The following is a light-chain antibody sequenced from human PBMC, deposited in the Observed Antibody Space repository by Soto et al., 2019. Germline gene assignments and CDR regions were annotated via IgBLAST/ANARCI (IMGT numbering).Light chain of an antibody. CDR1: QTINSG. Sequence: EIVLTQSPGTLSLSPGERATLSCRASQTINSGLAWYQHKRGQAPRLLIYGVSVRAIGIPDRFGGSGSGTDFTLTISRLEPEDFAAYFCQQYGGSPYTFGQGTKVEIK. CDR2: GVS. CDR3: QQYGGSPYT. J-gene: IGKJ2*01. V-gene: IGKV3-20*01.